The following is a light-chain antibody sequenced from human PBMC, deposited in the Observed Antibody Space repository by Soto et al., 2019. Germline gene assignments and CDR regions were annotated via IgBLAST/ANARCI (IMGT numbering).Light chain of an antibody. Sequence: ENVLTQSPGTLSLSPGERVTLSCRASQSVASSYLAWYQQKPGQAPRLLIYSASSRATGIPDRFSGSGSGTDFTLTISRLEPEDFAVYYCQQYGGSPRTFGQGTKVEIK. V-gene: IGKV3-20*01. CDR3: QQYGGSPRT. CDR2: SAS. CDR1: QSVASSY. J-gene: IGKJ1*01.